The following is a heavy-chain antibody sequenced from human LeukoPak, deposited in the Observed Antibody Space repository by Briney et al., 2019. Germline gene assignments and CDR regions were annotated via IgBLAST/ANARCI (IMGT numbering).Heavy chain of an antibody. CDR2: ISPIFGTA. CDR1: GGTFSSYA. J-gene: IGHJ4*02. CDR3: ATYGDYRDFDY. D-gene: IGHD4-17*01. V-gene: IGHV1-69*13. Sequence: ASVKVSCKASGGTFSSYAISWVRQGPGQGLEWIGWISPIFGTANYAQKFQGSVTIAAEESTSTANMQLSSLRSEDTAVYYCATYGDYRDFDYWGQGTLVTVSS.